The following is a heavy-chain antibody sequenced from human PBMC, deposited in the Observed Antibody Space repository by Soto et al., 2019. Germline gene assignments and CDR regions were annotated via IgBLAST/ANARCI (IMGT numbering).Heavy chain of an antibody. CDR1: GYTFTNYG. V-gene: IGHV1-18*01. J-gene: IGHJ4*02. CDR3: VRQYDTSGFFLH. D-gene: IGHD3-22*01. CDR2: ISTYNGNT. Sequence: QVQLVQSGVEVKKPGASVKVSCKASGYTFTNYGISWVRQAPGQGLEWMGWISTYNGNTKYAQNFQDRVTLTTDTSATTAYMELRSLRSDDTAVYYCVRQYDTSGFFLHWGQGNLVTVSS.